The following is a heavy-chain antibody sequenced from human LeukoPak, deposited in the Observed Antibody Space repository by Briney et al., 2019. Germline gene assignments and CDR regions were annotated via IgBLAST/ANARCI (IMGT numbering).Heavy chain of an antibody. J-gene: IGHJ4*02. Sequence: GGSLRLSCAASGFTFSSYTMHWVRQAPGKRLEWVAVISYDGSNKYYADSVKGRFTISRDNSKNTLYLQMNSLRAEDTAVYYCARAKGNSGYDRPDYWGQGTLVTVSS. CDR3: ARAKGNSGYDRPDY. CDR1: GFTFSSYT. CDR2: ISYDGSNK. D-gene: IGHD5-12*01. V-gene: IGHV3-30-3*01.